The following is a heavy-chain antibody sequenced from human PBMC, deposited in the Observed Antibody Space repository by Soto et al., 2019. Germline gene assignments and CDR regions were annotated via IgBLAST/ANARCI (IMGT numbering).Heavy chain of an antibody. CDR2: ISSSSSTI. V-gene: IGHV3-48*02. CDR3: ARDLHRYCSSTSCLNWFDP. Sequence: EVQLVESGGGLVQPGGSLRLSCAASGFTFSSYSMNWVRQAPGKGLEWVSYISSSSSTIYYADSVKGRFTISRDNAKNLLYLQMNSLRDADTAVYYCARDLHRYCSSTSCLNWFDPWGQGTLVTVSS. J-gene: IGHJ5*02. CDR1: GFTFSSYS. D-gene: IGHD2-2*01.